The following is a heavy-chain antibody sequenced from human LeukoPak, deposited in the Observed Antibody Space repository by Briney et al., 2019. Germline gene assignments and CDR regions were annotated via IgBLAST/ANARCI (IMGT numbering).Heavy chain of an antibody. CDR3: AKIGLGDCGTISCFSNWFDS. CDR1: GFTFRSYA. V-gene: IGHV3-23*01. Sequence: PGGSLRLPCATSGFTFRSYAMSGVRRAPGEGLEGVSVIYGGGGSTYYADSVKCRFTISRDNSKNTLYLHMNSLRPEDTAVYFCAKIGLGDCGTISCFSNWFDSWGQGTLVTVSS. D-gene: IGHD2-2*01. J-gene: IGHJ5*01. CDR2: IYGGGGST.